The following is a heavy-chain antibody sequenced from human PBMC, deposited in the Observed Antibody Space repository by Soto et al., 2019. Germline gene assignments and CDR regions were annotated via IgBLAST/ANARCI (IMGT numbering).Heavy chain of an antibody. D-gene: IGHD3-22*01. V-gene: IGHV3-74*01. CDR3: TRPRYDGSGTPFDH. Sequence: EVQLVESGGGSVQPGGSLRLSCAASGFTFSSYWMHWVRQAPGKGLVWVSRISGDGSSTTYADSVKGRFIISRDNAKNTLYLQMNSLRVEDTAVYYCTRPRYDGSGTPFDHWGQGTLVTVAS. CDR1: GFTFSSYW. CDR2: ISGDGSST. J-gene: IGHJ4*02.